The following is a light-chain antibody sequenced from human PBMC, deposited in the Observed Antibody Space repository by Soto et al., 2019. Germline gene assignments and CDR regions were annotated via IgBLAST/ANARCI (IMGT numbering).Light chain of an antibody. CDR1: QGISNY. J-gene: IGKJ1*01. CDR2: VAS. Sequence: DIQMTQSTSCLSASVGDRVTITFRASQGISNYLAWYQQQPGKVPKLLIYVASTLQSGVPSRFSGSGSGTDFTLTISCLQPEDVATYYCQKYNSAPWTFGQGTKVEIK. V-gene: IGKV1-27*01. CDR3: QKYNSAPWT.